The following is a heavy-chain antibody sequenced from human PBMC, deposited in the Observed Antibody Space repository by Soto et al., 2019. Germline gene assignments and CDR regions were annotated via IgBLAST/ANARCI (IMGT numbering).Heavy chain of an antibody. D-gene: IGHD2-2*01. CDR3: ARGLAHTGLLPAAPPGALNFDY. Sequence: QVQLVQSGAEVKKPGASVKVSCKASGYTFTSYAMHWVRQAPGQRLEWMGWINAGNGNTKYSQKFQGRVTITRDTSASTAYMELSSLRSEDTAVYYCARGLAHTGLLPAAPPGALNFDYWGQGTLVTVSS. V-gene: IGHV1-3*01. J-gene: IGHJ4*02. CDR1: GYTFTSYA. CDR2: INAGNGNT.